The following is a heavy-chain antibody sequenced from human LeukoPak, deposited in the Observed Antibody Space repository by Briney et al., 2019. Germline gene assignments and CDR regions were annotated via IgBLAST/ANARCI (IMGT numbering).Heavy chain of an antibody. CDR3: ASFNPLGYSGYDPFDY. D-gene: IGHD5-12*01. CDR2: ISSSGSTI. J-gene: IGHJ4*02. CDR1: GFTFSIYS. V-gene: IGHV3-48*04. Sequence: GGSLRLSCAASGFTFSIYSMNWVRQAPGKGLEWVSYISSSGSTIYYADSVKGRFTISRDNAKNSLYLQMNSLRAEDTAVYYCASFNPLGYSGYDPFDYWGQGTLVTVSS.